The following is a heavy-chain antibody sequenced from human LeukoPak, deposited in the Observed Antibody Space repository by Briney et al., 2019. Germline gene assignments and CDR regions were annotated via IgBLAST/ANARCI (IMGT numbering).Heavy chain of an antibody. CDR3: AAGSQSTALIK. V-gene: IGHV4-4*07. D-gene: IGHD5-18*01. Sequence: SETLSLTCTVSGGSSSSYYWSWIRQPAGKGLEWIGRMYTSGETSYNPTLKSRITISLDTSKNQFSLRLSSVTAADTAVYYCAAGSQSTALIKWGQGTLVTVSS. J-gene: IGHJ4*02. CDR1: GGSSSSYY. CDR2: MYTSGET.